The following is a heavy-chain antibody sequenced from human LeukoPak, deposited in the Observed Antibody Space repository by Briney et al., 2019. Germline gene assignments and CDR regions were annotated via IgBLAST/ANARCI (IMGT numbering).Heavy chain of an antibody. CDR2: ISTYNGDT. Sequence: ASVKVSCKTSGYTFTSYGISWVRQAPGQGLEWMGWISTYNGDTNYTQKLQGRVTMTTDISTSTAYMELRSLRSDDTAVYYCARDGYCGSNSCYSVYWGQGTLVTVSS. J-gene: IGHJ4*02. CDR1: GYTFTSYG. V-gene: IGHV1-18*04. D-gene: IGHD2-2*01. CDR3: ARDGYCGSNSCYSVY.